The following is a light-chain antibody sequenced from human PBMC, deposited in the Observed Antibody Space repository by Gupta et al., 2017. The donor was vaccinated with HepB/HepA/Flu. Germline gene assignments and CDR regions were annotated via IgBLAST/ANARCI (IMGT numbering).Light chain of an antibody. J-gene: IGLJ2*01. V-gene: IGLV3-25*03. CDR1: ALPKQY. CDR3: QSADSSGLVV. Sequence: SYGLTQPPSVSVSPGQTARITCSGDALPKQYAYWYQQKPGQAPVLVIYKDSERPSGIPERFSGSRAGTTVTLTISGVQAEDEADYYCQSADSSGLVVFGGGTKLTVL. CDR2: KDS.